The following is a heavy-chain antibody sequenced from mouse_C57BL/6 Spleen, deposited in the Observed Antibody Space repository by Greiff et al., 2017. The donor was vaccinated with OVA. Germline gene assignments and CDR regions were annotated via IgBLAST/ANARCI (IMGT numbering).Heavy chain of an antibody. J-gene: IGHJ1*03. D-gene: IGHD2-2*01. V-gene: IGHV2-2*01. Sequence: QVQLQQPGPGLVQPSQSLSITCTVSGFSLTSYGVHWVRQSPGKGLEWLGVIWSGGSTDYNAAFISRLSISKDNSKSQVFFKMNSLQADDTAIYYCARNAYGYLWYFDVWGTGTTVTVSS. CDR2: IWSGGST. CDR1: GFSLTSYG. CDR3: ARNAYGYLWYFDV.